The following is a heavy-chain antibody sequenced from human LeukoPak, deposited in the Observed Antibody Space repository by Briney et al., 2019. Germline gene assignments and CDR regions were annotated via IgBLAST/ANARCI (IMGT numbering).Heavy chain of an antibody. V-gene: IGHV4-59*01. Sequence: PSETLSLTCTVSGGSIDSYYWSWIRQPPGKGLEWIGYIYYTGSTEYHPSHKSRVTISLDTSKNQFSLKLTSVTAADTAVYYCARVYQSAEYYFDYWGQGNLVSVSS. J-gene: IGHJ4*02. CDR1: GGSIDSYY. D-gene: IGHD2-2*01. CDR3: ARVYQSAEYYFDY. CDR2: IYYTGST.